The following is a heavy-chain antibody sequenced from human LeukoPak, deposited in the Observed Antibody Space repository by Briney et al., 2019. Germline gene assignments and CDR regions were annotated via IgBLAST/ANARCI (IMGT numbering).Heavy chain of an antibody. Sequence: WVRQAPGKGLEWIGSIYYSGSTYYNPSLKSRVTISVDTSKNQFSLKLSSVTAADTAVYYCASHQDYGDSYPFDYWGQGTLVTVSS. CDR2: IYYSGST. V-gene: IGHV4-39*01. D-gene: IGHD4-17*01. J-gene: IGHJ4*02. CDR3: ASHQDYGDSYPFDY.